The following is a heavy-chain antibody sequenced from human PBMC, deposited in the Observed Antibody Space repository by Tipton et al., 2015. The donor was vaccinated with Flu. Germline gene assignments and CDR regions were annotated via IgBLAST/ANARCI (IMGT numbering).Heavy chain of an antibody. CDR3: VRYGMNYGPNGAFDI. CDR2: IYHTGST. Sequence: TLSLTCTVSGDSISSGYYWGWIRQPPGKGLEWIGNIYHTGSTYSNPSLKSRVTISVDTSKNQFSLRVISVTAADTAVYYCVRYGMNYGPNGAFDIWGQGIMVTVSS. D-gene: IGHD2-8*01. J-gene: IGHJ3*02. V-gene: IGHV4-38-2*02. CDR1: GDSISSGYY.